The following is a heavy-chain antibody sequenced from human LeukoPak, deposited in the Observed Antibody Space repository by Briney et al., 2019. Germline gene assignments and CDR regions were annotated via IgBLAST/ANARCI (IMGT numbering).Heavy chain of an antibody. CDR2: TYYRSKWYN. J-gene: IGHJ4*02. V-gene: IGHV6-1*01. D-gene: IGHD6-19*01. CDR1: GDSVSSNSAA. Sequence: SQTLSLTCAISGDSVSSNSAAWNWIRQSPSRGLEWLGRTYYRSKWYNDYAVSVKSRITINPDTSKNQFSLQLNSVTPEDTAVYYCARGPTQEAVAAYYFDYWGQGTLVTVSS. CDR3: ARGPTQEAVAAYYFDY.